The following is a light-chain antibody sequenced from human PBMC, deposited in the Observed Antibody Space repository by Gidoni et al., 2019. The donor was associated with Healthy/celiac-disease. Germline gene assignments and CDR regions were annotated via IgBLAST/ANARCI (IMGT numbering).Light chain of an antibody. CDR2: EVS. CDR1: NSDVGGYNY. J-gene: IGLJ2*01. CDR3: SSYTSSSTLV. Sequence: QSALTQPASVSGSPGQSITISCTGTNSDVGGYNYVSWYQQHPGKAPKFMIYEVSNRPSGVSNRFSGSKSGNTASLTISGLQAEDEAHYYCSSYTSSSTLVFSGGTKLTVL. V-gene: IGLV2-14*01.